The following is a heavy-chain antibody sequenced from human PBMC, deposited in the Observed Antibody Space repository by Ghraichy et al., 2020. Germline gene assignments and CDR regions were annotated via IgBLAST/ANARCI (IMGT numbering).Heavy chain of an antibody. Sequence: GGSLRLSCAASGFTFSSYAMSWVRQAPGKGLEWVSAISGSGGSTYYADSVKGRFTISRDNSKNTLYLQMNSLRAEDTAVYYCAAGYCSGGSCYHFDYWGQGTLVTVSS. CDR2: ISGSGGST. J-gene: IGHJ4*02. CDR1: GFTFSSYA. V-gene: IGHV3-23*01. D-gene: IGHD2-15*01. CDR3: AAGYCSGGSCYHFDY.